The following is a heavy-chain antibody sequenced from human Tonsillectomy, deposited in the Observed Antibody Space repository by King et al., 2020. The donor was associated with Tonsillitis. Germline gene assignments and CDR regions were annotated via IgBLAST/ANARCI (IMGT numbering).Heavy chain of an antibody. D-gene: IGHD2-15*01. CDR1: GFTFSSYA. CDR2: ISESGDVT. Sequence: VQLVESGGGLVQPGGSLRLSCAASGFTFSSYAMNWVRQAPGKGLEWVSSISESGDVTDYADSVRGRFTISRDNSRNTLYLQMNTLRAEDTAVYYCPKQYVDAPWGQGVLVTVSS. J-gene: IGHJ4*02. V-gene: IGHV3-23*04. CDR3: PKQYVDAP.